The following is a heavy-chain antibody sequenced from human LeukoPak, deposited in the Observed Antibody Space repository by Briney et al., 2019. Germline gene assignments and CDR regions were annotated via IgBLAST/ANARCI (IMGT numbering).Heavy chain of an antibody. J-gene: IGHJ6*03. V-gene: IGHV4-34*01. D-gene: IGHD6-13*01. Sequence: PGGSLRLSCAASGFTFSSYSMNWIRQPPGKGLEWIGEINHSGSTNYNPSLKSRVTISVDTSKNQFSLKLSSVTAADTAVYYCARRRYSSSWYQPYYMDVWGKGTTVTISS. CDR2: INHSGST. CDR3: ARRRYSSSWYQPYYMDV. CDR1: GFTFSSYS.